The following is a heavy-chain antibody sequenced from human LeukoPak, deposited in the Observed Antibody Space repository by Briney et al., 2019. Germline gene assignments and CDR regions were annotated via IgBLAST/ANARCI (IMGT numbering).Heavy chain of an antibody. CDR2: IGSSGGGI. CDR1: GFTFSTYT. D-gene: IGHD3-9*01. J-gene: IGHJ4*02. V-gene: IGHV3-23*01. CDR3: AKVAAPTYYDILTGYYENDY. Sequence: GGSLRLSCAASGFTFSTYTMYWVRHPPGKRLEWVSIIGSSGGGIHYADSVKGRFTISRDNSKNALYLQMNSLRVEDTAVYYCAKVAAPTYYDILTGYYENDYWGQGTLVTVSS.